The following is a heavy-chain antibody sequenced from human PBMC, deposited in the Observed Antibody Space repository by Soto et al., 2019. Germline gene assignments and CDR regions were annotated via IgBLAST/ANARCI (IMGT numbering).Heavy chain of an antibody. CDR3: ARALDYYDSSGYHYYYYGMDV. Sequence: GGSLRLSCAASGFTFSSYGMHWVRQAPGKGLEWVAVIWYDGSNKYYADSVKGRFTISRDNSKNTLYLQMNSLRAEDTAVYYCARALDYYDSSGYHYYYYGMDVWGQGTTVTVSS. CDR1: GFTFSSYG. J-gene: IGHJ6*02. D-gene: IGHD3-22*01. CDR2: IWYDGSNK. V-gene: IGHV3-33*01.